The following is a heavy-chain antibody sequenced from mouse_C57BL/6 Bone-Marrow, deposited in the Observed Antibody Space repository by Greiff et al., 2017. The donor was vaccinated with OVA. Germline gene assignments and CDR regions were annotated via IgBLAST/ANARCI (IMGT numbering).Heavy chain of an antibody. CDR2: IWGGGST. V-gene: IGHV2-9*01. D-gene: IGHD1-1*01. Sequence: VQLQESGPGLVAPSQSLSITCTVSGFSLTSYGVDWVRQPPGKGLEWLGVIWGGGSTNYNSALMSRLSISKDNSTSQVFLKMNSLQTDDTAMYYGAKRYYGSSYSYWYFDVWGTGTTVTVSS. CDR1: GFSLTSYG. J-gene: IGHJ1*03. CDR3: AKRYYGSSYSYWYFDV.